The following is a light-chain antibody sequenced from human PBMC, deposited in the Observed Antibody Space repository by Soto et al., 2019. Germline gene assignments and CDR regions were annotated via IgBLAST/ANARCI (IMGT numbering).Light chain of an antibody. Sequence: EIVMTQSPATLSVSPGERATLSCRASQSVSSKLAWYQQELGQAPRLLIYGASTRATGIPARFSGSGSGTEFTLTISSLQSEDFAVYYCQQYDNWPLTFGGGTKVEIK. J-gene: IGKJ4*01. CDR2: GAS. CDR1: QSVSSK. V-gene: IGKV3-15*01. CDR3: QQYDNWPLT.